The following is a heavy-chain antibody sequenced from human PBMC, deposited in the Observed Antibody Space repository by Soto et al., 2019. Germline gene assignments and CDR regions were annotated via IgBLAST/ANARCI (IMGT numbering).Heavy chain of an antibody. V-gene: IGHV3-23*01. CDR2: ISGSGGST. J-gene: IGHJ3*02. CDR1: GFTFSSYA. D-gene: IGHD3-22*01. Sequence: PGGSLRLSCAASGFTFSSYAMSWVRQAPGKGLEWVSAISGSGGSTYYADSVKGRFTISRDNSKNTLYLQMNSLRAEDTAVYYCAKLLQYYYDSSGYFHDAFDIWGQGTMVTVSS. CDR3: AKLLQYYYDSSGYFHDAFDI.